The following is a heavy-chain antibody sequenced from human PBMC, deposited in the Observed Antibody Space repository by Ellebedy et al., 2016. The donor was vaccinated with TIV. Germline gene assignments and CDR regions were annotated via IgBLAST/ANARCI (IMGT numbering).Heavy chain of an antibody. D-gene: IGHD2-21*02. Sequence: PGGSLRLSCAASGFTFSSYAMSWVRQAPGKGLEWVSGISGSGGSTYYADSVKGRFTLARDNSKNSLYLQMNSLRAEDTAVYYCARAPPIVVVTQPIDYWGQGTLVTVSS. CDR3: ARAPPIVVVTQPIDY. CDR2: ISGSGGST. CDR1: GFTFSSYA. V-gene: IGHV3-23*01. J-gene: IGHJ4*02.